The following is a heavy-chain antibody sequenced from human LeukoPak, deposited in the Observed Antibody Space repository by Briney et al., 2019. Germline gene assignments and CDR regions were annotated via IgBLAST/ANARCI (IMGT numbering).Heavy chain of an antibody. Sequence: SETLSLTCTVSGASIGGSNYYWGWIRQPPGKGLEWIGSMYYSGTSYYNPYLKSRVTISVDTSKNQFSLRLSSVTAADTAVYYCARQNYFDYWGHGILVTVSS. J-gene: IGHJ4*01. CDR1: GASIGGSNYY. CDR2: MYYSGTS. V-gene: IGHV4-39*01. CDR3: ARQNYFDY.